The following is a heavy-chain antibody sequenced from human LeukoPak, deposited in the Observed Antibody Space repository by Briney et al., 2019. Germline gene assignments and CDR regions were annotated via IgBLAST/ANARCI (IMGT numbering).Heavy chain of an antibody. CDR3: ARDRGGSYYYDY. Sequence: SETLSLTCTVSGGSISSSSYYWGWIRQPPGKGLEWIGSIYYSGSTYYNPSLKSRVTISVDRSKNQFSLKLSSVTAADTAVYYCARDRGGSYYYDYWGQGTLVTVSS. CDR2: IYYSGST. J-gene: IGHJ4*02. CDR1: GGSISSSSYY. D-gene: IGHD1-26*01. V-gene: IGHV4-39*07.